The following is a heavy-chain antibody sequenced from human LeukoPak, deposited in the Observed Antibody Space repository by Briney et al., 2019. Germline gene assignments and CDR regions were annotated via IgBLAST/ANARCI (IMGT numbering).Heavy chain of an antibody. CDR2: IRNSHTT. D-gene: IGHD5-24*01. J-gene: IGHJ6*02. V-gene: IGHV3-72*01. CDR1: GFTFSDHY. CDR3: ARAWRVQVGSINFYNLDV. Sequence: PGGSLRLSCAASGFTFSDHYMDWVRQAPGKGLEWVGRIRNSHTTEYAASVKGRFIISRGDSEDSLYLQMNSLKTEDTAVYYCARAWRVQVGSINFYNLDVWGQGTAVTVSS.